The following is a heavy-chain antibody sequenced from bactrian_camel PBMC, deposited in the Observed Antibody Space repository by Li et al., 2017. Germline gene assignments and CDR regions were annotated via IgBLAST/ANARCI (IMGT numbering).Heavy chain of an antibody. CDR1: LYRYNTEC. D-gene: IGHD6*01. CDR2: IDGGGGST. Sequence: QVQLVESGGGSVQPGGSLRLSCDAGLYRYNTECMAWVRQAPGKGLEWVSAIDGGGGSTYYADSVKGRFTISRDNAKNTLYLQLNSLKSADTAMYYCATDRPPGGGNWYSPSFIVFGYWGQGTQVTVS. CDR3: ATDRPPGGGNWYSPSFIVFGY. J-gene: IGHJ6*01. V-gene: IGHV3S1*01.